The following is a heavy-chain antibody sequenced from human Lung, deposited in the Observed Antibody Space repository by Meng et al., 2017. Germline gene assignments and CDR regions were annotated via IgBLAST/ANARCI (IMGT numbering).Heavy chain of an antibody. CDR1: GFSFSTYP. V-gene: IGHV3-30*04. CDR3: TRRGNWGSAFDI. CDR2: IAHDGYNK. Sequence: QVAVVGVGGGVVQPGRSLRLSCVASGFSFSTYPVHWVRQAQGKGLQWVAIIAHDGYNKDYADSVKGRFTISRDNSKNTLSLEMNDLRVEDTAVYYCTRRGNWGSAFDIWGQGTMVTVSS. J-gene: IGHJ3*02. D-gene: IGHD3-16*01.